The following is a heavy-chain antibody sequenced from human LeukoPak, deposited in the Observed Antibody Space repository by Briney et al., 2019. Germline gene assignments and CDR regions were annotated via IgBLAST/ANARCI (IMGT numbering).Heavy chain of an antibody. CDR1: GFTFSDYY. J-gene: IGHJ6*03. V-gene: IGHV3-11*01. Sequence: GGSLRLSCAASGFTFSDYYMSWIRQAPGKGLEWVSYISSSGSTIYYADSVKGRFTISRDNAKNSLYLQMNSLRAEDTAIYYCAKNGDRGAFCTGGTCYPYFYYYMDVWGKGTTVTI. CDR2: ISSSGSTI. CDR3: AKNGDRGAFCTGGTCYPYFYYYMDV. D-gene: IGHD2-15*01.